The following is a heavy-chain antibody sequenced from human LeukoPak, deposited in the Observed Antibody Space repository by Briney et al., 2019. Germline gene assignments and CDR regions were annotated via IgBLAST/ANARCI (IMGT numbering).Heavy chain of an antibody. CDR1: GGSISSYY. D-gene: IGHD2-2*01. CDR3: AREVPIVVVPAASNWFDS. J-gene: IGHJ5*01. CDR2: IYTSGST. V-gene: IGHV4-4*07. Sequence: SETLSLTCTVSGGSISSYYWSWIRQPAGKGLEWIGRIYTSGSTNYNPSLKSRVTMSVDTSKNQFSLKLSSVTAADTAVYYCAREVPIVVVPAASNWFDSWGQGTLVTVSS.